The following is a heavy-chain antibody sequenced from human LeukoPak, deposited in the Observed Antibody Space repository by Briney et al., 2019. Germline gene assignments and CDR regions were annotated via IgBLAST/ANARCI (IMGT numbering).Heavy chain of an antibody. CDR3: AKKGHYDILTGYHPFDY. CDR1: GSTFVEYA. V-gene: IGHV3-9*01. J-gene: IGHJ4*02. CDR2: ISWNSGSI. Sequence: GRSLRLSCAASGSTFVEYAIHGGRQGPRKGPAGVSGISWNSGSIGYADSVKGRFTISRDNAKNSLYLQMNSLRAEDTALYYCAKKGHYDILTGYHPFDYWGQGTLVTASS. D-gene: IGHD3-9*01.